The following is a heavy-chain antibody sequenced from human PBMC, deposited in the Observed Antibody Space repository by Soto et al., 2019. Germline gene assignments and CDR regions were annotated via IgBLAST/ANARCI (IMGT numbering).Heavy chain of an antibody. V-gene: IGHV1-2*04. J-gene: IGHJ4*02. CDR1: GYTFTGYY. CDR3: AREGYSFDY. CDR2: INPHSGGT. Sequence: QVQLVQSGAEVKKTGASVKVSCKASGYTFTGYYMHWVRQAPGQGLEWMGWINPHSGGTNYAQKIQGWVTMTRDTSIRTAYMELSRLRSDDTAVYYCAREGYSFDYWGQGTLVTVSS.